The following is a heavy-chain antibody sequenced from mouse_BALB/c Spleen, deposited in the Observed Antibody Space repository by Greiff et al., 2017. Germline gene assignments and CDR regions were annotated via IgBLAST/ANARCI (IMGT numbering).Heavy chain of an antibody. CDR2: IWTGGGT. Sequence: QVQLKESGPGLVAPSQSLSITCTVSGFSLTSYDISWIRQPPGKGLEWLGVIWTGGGTNYNSAFMSRLSISKDNSKSQVFLKMNSLQTDDTAIYYCVRDLVPLRHGGLAYWGQGTLVTVSA. CDR3: VRDLVPLRHGGLAY. CDR1: GFSLTSYD. J-gene: IGHJ3*01. V-gene: IGHV2-9-2*01.